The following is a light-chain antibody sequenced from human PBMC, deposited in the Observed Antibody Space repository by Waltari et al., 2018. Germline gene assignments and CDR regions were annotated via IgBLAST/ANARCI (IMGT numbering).Light chain of an antibody. CDR2: STN. CDR3: VLYMGRGISV. Sequence: VVTQEASLSVSPGGTVTLTCGLTSGSVSTEHHPNWYRQTPGQPPRTLIYSTNTRSSGVPDRFSGSILGNKAALTITGAQPEDECDYYCVLYMGRGISVFGSGTTVTVL. V-gene: IGLV8-61*01. J-gene: IGLJ6*01. CDR1: SGSVSTEHH.